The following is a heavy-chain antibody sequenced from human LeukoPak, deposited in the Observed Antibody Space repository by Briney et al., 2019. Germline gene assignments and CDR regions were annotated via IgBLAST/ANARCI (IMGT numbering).Heavy chain of an antibody. V-gene: IGHV3-7*03. CDR2: IKQDGSEK. J-gene: IGHJ4*02. CDR3: ARGRDGYNRYPTQFDY. D-gene: IGHD5-24*01. Sequence: QPGGSLRLSCAASGFTFSSYWMSWVRQVPGKGLEWVANIKQDGSEKYYVDSVKGRFTISRDNAKNSLYLQMNSLRAEDTAVYYCARGRDGYNRYPTQFDYWGQGTLVTVSS. CDR1: GFTFSSYW.